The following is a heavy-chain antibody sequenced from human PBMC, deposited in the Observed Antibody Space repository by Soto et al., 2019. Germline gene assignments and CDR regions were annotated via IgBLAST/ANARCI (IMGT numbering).Heavy chain of an antibody. D-gene: IGHD3-22*01. V-gene: IGHV4-59*01. Sequence: SETLSLTCTVSGASISSSYWSWIRQSPGKGLEWIGYVYYSGSTNYNPSLKSRVTISVDTSKNQFSLKLSSVTAADTAVYYCARGYYDSRGQSNTFGIWGQGTMVTVSS. J-gene: IGHJ3*02. CDR2: VYYSGST. CDR3: ARGYYDSRGQSNTFGI. CDR1: GASISSSY.